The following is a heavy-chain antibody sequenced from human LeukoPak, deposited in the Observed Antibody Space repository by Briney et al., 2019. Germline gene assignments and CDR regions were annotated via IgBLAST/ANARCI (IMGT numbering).Heavy chain of an antibody. V-gene: IGHV4-31*03. D-gene: IGHD5-12*01. Sequence: SETLSLTCTVSGGSIGSGGYYWSWIRQHPGKGLEWIGYIYYSGSTYYNPSLKSRVTISVDTSKNQFSLKLSSVTAADTAVYYCARLSGATLFDYWGQGTLVTVSS. J-gene: IGHJ4*02. CDR3: ARLSGATLFDY. CDR1: GGSIGSGGYY. CDR2: IYYSGST.